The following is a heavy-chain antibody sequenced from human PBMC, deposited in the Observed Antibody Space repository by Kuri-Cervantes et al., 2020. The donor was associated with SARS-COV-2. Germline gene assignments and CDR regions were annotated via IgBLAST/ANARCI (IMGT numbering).Heavy chain of an antibody. CDR3: ARGGLHDRCHFDP. CDR1: GGSISSSSYY. CDR2: IYYSGST. D-gene: IGHD2-21*02. J-gene: IGHJ5*02. V-gene: IGHV4-39*07. Sequence: SETLSLTCTVSGGSISSSSYYWGWIRQPPGKGLEWIGSIYYSGSTYYSQSLKSRVTISLDTTKHQFSLSLNSVTAADTAIYYCARGGLHDRCHFDPWGQGSLVTVSS.